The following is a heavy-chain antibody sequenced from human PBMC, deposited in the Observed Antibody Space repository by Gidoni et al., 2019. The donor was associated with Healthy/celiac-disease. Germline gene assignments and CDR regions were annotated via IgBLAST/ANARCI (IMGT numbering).Heavy chain of an antibody. CDR3: ARARRYSSCWYYFDY. J-gene: IGHJ4*02. Sequence: QVQLVQSGSELKKPGASVKVSCKASGYTFTSYAMNWVRQAPGQGLGWMGGINTNPGDPTYSQGFTGRFCFSFDPSVSTAFLQISSLKAEDTAVYYCARARRYSSCWYYFDYWGQGTLVTVSS. CDR1: GYTFTSYA. CDR2: INTNPGDP. D-gene: IGHD6-19*01. V-gene: IGHV7-4-1*02.